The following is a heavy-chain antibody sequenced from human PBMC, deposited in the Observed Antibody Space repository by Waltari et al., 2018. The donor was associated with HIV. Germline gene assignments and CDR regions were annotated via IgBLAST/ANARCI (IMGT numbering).Heavy chain of an antibody. CDR3: VRVGCSSASCYNGWFDP. CDR1: AYTCPNYG. D-gene: IGHD2-2*02. V-gene: IGHV1-18*01. J-gene: IGHJ5*02. CDR2: ISAYNGIT. Sequence: QLVKNGGELKMPAASVKVSCKAYAYTCPNYGTSWVRQAPGQGLEWMEWISAYNGITNYAQKLQGRVTMTTNTSTSTAYMELMSLRSDDTAVYYCVRVGCSSASCYNGWFDPWGQGTLVTVSS.